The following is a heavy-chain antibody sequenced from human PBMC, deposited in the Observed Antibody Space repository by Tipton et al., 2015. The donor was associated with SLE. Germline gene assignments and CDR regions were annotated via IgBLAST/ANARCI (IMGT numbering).Heavy chain of an antibody. V-gene: IGHV4-34*01. CDR3: ARDSIVGATGDFDY. D-gene: IGHD1-26*01. J-gene: IGHJ4*02. Sequence: LRLSCAVYGGSFSGYYWSWIRQPPGKGLEWIGEINHSGSTNYNPSLKSRVTISVDTSKNQFSLKLSSVTAADTAVYYCARDSIVGATGDFDYWGQGTLVTVSS. CDR1: GGSFSGYY. CDR2: INHSGST.